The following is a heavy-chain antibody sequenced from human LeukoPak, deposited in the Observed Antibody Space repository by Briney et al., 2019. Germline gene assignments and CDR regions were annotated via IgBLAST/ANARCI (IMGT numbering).Heavy chain of an antibody. CDR3: ALDGHSSSSAGFDP. CDR2: IIPILGIA. V-gene: IGHV1-69*04. D-gene: IGHD6-6*01. CDR1: GGTFSSYA. Sequence: SVKVSCKASGGTFSSYAISWVRQAPGQGLEWMGRIIPILGIANYAQKFQGRVTMTRNTSISTAYMELSSLRSEDTAVYYCALDGHSSSSAGFDPWGQGTLVTVSS. J-gene: IGHJ5*02.